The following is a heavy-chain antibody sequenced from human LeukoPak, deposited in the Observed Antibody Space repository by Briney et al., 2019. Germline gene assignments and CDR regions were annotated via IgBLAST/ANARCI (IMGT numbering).Heavy chain of an antibody. CDR3: ARVGGNSLIIDY. CDR1: GGTFSSYA. J-gene: IGHJ4*02. CDR2: IIPIFGTA. D-gene: IGHD4-23*01. V-gene: IGHV1-69*06. Sequence: SVKVSCKASGGTFSSYAISWVRQAPGQGLEWMGGIIPIFGTANYAQKFQGRVTITADKSTSTAYMELSSLRSDDTAVYYCARVGGNSLIIDYWGQGTLVTVSS.